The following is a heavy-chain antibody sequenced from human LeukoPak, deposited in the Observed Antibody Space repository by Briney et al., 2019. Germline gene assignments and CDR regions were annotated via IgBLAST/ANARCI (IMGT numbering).Heavy chain of an antibody. CDR2: IYPGDSGT. D-gene: IGHD2-2*01. Sequence: GESLKISCQGSGYSFTTYWIAWVRQMPGKGLEWMGIIYPGDSGTRYSPSFQGQVTISADKSITTAYLQWSSLKASDTAIYYCARTMGTSTSSTLDYWGQGTLVTVSS. CDR1: GYSFTTYW. V-gene: IGHV5-51*01. J-gene: IGHJ4*02. CDR3: ARTMGTSTSSTLDY.